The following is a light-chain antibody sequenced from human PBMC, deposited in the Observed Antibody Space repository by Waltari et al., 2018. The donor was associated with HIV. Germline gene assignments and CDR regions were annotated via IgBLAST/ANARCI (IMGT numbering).Light chain of an antibody. CDR3: SSYTSSSAYV. J-gene: IGLJ1*01. V-gene: IGLV2-14*01. CDR1: SSDVGGYTY. CDR2: EVS. Sequence: QSALTQPASVSGSPGQSITISCTGTSSDVGGYTYVSWYQQHPGKAPKLMIYEVSNRPSGVSNRFSGSKSGNTASLTISGLQAEDEADYYCSSYTSSSAYVFGTGTKVTVL.